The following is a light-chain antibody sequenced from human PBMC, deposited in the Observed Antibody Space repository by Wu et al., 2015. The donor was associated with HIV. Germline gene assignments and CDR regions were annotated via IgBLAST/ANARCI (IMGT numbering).Light chain of an antibody. J-gene: IGKJ2*01. Sequence: EIVLTQFPGTLSLSPGEGATLSCRASQSISYNYVAWYQQKPGQAPRLVIYDASVRATGIPDRFSGSGSGTDFTLTISRLEPEDFAVYYCQQYDNSPPYTFGQGTKVEIK. CDR1: QSISYNY. CDR2: DAS. CDR3: QQYDNSPPYT. V-gene: IGKV3-20*01.